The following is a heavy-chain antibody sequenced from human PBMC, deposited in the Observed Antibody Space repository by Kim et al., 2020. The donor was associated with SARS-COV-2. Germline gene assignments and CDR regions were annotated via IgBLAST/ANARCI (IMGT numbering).Heavy chain of an antibody. CDR3: ARELRRNEPPNDAFDI. V-gene: IGHV4-4*07. CDR1: GGSISSYY. Sequence: SETLSLTCTVSGGSISSYYWSWIRQPAGKGLEWIGRIYTSGSTNYNPSLKSRVTMSVDTSKNQFSLKLSSVTAADTAVYYCARELRRNEPPNDAFDIWGQGTMVTVSS. CDR2: IYTSGST. D-gene: IGHD4-17*01. J-gene: IGHJ3*02.